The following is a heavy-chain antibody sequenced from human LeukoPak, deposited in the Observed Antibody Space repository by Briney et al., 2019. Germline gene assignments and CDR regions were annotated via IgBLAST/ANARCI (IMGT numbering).Heavy chain of an antibody. D-gene: IGHD3-22*01. CDR3: ARGGDSGYRSFDF. J-gene: IGHJ4*02. V-gene: IGHV3-7*01. CDR1: GFTLSTYW. CDR2: IKQDGSEK. Sequence: GGSLRLSCAVSGFTLSTYWMSWVRQTPEKGLEWVASIKQDGSEKYYVDSVKGRFTISRDNAKNSLFLQMNGLRVEDTAVFYCARGGDSGYRSFDFWGQGILVIVSS.